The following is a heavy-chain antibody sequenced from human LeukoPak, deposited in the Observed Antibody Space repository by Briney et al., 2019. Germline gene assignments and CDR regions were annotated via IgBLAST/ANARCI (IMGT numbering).Heavy chain of an antibody. CDR1: GYTFTGYY. J-gene: IGHJ4*02. CDR3: APSLIAATSPEDVDY. Sequence: ASVKVSCKASGYTFTGYYMHWVRQAPGQGLEWMGWINPNSGDTNYAQKFQGRVTMTRDTSISTAYMELSSLRSEDTAVYYCAPSLIAATSPEDVDYWGQGTLVTVSS. V-gene: IGHV1-2*02. CDR2: INPNSGDT. D-gene: IGHD6-25*01.